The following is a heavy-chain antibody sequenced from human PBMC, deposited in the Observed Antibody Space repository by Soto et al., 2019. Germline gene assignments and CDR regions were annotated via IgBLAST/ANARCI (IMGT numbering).Heavy chain of an antibody. CDR1: GDSFTSNW. CDR3: ASQEMATKNVDAFDI. V-gene: IGHV5-51*01. CDR2: IYLGDSDT. Sequence: GESLKISCXGSGDSFTSNWIGWVRQMPGKGLEWMGIIYLGDSDTRYSPSLQGQVTISADKSISTAYLQWSSLKASDTAMYYCASQEMATKNVDAFDIWGQGTMVTVSS. J-gene: IGHJ3*02. D-gene: IGHD5-12*01.